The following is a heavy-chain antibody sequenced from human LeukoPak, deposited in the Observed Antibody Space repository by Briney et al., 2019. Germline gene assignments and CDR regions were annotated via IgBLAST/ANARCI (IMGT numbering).Heavy chain of an antibody. V-gene: IGHV4-59*01. CDR3: ARDTPHAAAGTRV. CDR2: IYYSGST. CDR1: GGSISSYY. D-gene: IGHD6-13*01. Sequence: PSETLSLTCTVSGGSISSYYWSWIRQPPGKGLEWIGYIYYSGSTNYNPSLKSRVTISVDTSKNQFSLKLSSVTAADTAVYYCARDTPHAAAGTRVWGQGTLVTVSS. J-gene: IGHJ4*02.